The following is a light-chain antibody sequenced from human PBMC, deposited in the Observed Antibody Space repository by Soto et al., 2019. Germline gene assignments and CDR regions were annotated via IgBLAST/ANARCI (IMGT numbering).Light chain of an antibody. CDR1: QTVASN. CDR3: QQYHNWPPQYT. CDR2: GAS. V-gene: IGKV3-15*01. J-gene: IGKJ2*01. Sequence: EIVMTQSPASLSVSPGEGATVSCRASQTVASNLAWYQQKPGQGPRLLIHGASTRAAGVPARFSGSGSGTDFTITISSLQYSDFAVDYCQQYHNWPPQYTFGQGTKLQIK.